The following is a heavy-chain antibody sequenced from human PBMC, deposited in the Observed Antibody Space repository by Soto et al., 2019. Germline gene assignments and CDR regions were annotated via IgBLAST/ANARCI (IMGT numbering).Heavy chain of an antibody. CDR2: ISSNGGGT. J-gene: IGHJ6*04. D-gene: IGHD2-2*01. CDR3: AKVGRVVPAAINGMDV. Sequence: HPGGSLRLSCAASGFTLSGYAMDWVRQAPGKGLEYVSGISSNGGGTYYANSVQGRFTISRDNSKNTVYLQMGSLRPEDMAVYYCAKVGRVVPAAINGMDVWGKGTTVTVSS. CDR1: GFTLSGYA. V-gene: IGHV3-64*01.